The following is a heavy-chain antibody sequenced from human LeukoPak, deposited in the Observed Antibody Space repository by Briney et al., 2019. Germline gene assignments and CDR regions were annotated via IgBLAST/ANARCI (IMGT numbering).Heavy chain of an antibody. CDR1: GGSFSGYY. D-gene: IGHD6-19*01. V-gene: IGHV4-59*08. J-gene: IGHJ4*02. Sequence: SETLSLTCAVYGGSFSGYYWSWIRQPPGKGLEWTGYIYYSGSTNYNPSLKSRVTISVDTSKNQFSLKLSSVTAADTAMYYCARAVSGRFDYWGQGTLVTVSS. CDR2: IYYSGST. CDR3: ARAVSGRFDY.